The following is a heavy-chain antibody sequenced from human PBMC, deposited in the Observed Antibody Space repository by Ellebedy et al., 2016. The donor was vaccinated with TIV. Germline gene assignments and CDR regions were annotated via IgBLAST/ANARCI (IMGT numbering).Heavy chain of an antibody. V-gene: IGHV3-11*01. J-gene: IGHJ3*02. CDR3: ARLNMDTRSSNGFDI. CDR2: ISGNGEIT. D-gene: IGHD5-18*01. CDR1: GFSFGDYY. Sequence: GGSLRLSXAASGFSFGDYYMNWIRQAPGKGLEWISYISGNGEITYYGKSVKGRFTMSRDNAKKSLYLHMTSLKASDTAMFYCARLNMDTRSSNGFDIWGQGTMVTVSS.